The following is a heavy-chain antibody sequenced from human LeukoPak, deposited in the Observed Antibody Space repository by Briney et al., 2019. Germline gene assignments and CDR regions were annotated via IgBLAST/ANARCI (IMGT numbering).Heavy chain of an antibody. J-gene: IGHJ4*02. V-gene: IGHV1-18*01. CDR2: ISVYNGNT. Sequence: WASVKVSCKTSGYSLDRSGISWVRQAPGQGLEWIGWISVYNGNTHYAQNLQGRVTLTIDTSTRTGYMELRSLRSDDTAMYYCAKDADYTVDYWGQGVLVTVSS. D-gene: IGHD4-11*01. CDR1: GYSLDRSG. CDR3: AKDADYTVDY.